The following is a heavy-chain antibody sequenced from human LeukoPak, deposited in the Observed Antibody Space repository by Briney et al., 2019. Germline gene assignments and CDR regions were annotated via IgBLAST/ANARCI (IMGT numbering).Heavy chain of an antibody. Sequence: GGSLRLSCAAASFTFSSYAMRWVRQAPGKGLEWVSAISGSGGSTYYADSVKGGFTISRVNSKNTLYLQMNSLRDEDTAVYYCAKVIMITFGGVTYYYYGMDVWGKGTTVTVSS. CDR1: SFTFSSYA. D-gene: IGHD3-16*01. V-gene: IGHV3-23*01. J-gene: IGHJ6*04. CDR3: AKVIMITFGGVTYYYYGMDV. CDR2: ISGSGGST.